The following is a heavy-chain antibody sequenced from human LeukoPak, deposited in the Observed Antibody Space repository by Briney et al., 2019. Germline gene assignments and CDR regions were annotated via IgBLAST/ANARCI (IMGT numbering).Heavy chain of an antibody. CDR1: GFTFSTSL. V-gene: IGHV3-74*01. CDR2: INSDGTTI. D-gene: IGHD2/OR15-2a*01. CDR3: ARAGYYRFDY. J-gene: IGHJ4*02. Sequence: GGSLRLSCAASGFTFSTSLMHWVRQAPGKGLVWVSRINSDGTTIDYADSVKGRFTISRDNAKNTLYLQMNSLRDEDTAVYYCARAGYYRFDYWGQGTLVTVSS.